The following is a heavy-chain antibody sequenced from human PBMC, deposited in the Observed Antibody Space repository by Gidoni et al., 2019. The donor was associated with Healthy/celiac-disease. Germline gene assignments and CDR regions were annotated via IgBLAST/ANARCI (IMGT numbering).Heavy chain of an antibody. J-gene: IGHJ4*02. D-gene: IGHD3-9*01. CDR1: GGTFSSYA. Sequence: QVQLVQSGAEVKKPGSSVKVSCKASGGTFSSYAISWVRQAPGQGLEWMGGIIPIFGTANYAQKFQGRVTITADKSTSTAYMELSSLRSEDTAVYYCARGAGYDILTGYYNWGDYWGQGTLVTVSS. CDR2: IIPIFGTA. CDR3: ARGAGYDILTGYYNWGDY. V-gene: IGHV1-69*06.